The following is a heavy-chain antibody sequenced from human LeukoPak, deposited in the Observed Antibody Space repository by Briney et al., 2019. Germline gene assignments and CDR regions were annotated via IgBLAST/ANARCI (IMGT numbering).Heavy chain of an antibody. Sequence: PGGSLRLSCAASGFTFSSYEMNWVRQAPGKGLEWVSYISSSGSTIYYADSVKGRFTISRDNAKNSLYLQMNSLRAEDTAVYYCARENDYSNYPTFDYWGQGTLVTVSS. CDR2: ISSSGSTI. CDR1: GFTFSSYE. D-gene: IGHD4-11*01. V-gene: IGHV3-48*03. CDR3: ARENDYSNYPTFDY. J-gene: IGHJ4*02.